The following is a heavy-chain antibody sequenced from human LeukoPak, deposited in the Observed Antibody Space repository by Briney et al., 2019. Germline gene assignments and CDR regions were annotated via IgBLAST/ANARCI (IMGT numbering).Heavy chain of an antibody. Sequence: GESLKISCKGSGYSFTTYWIGWVRQMPGKGLEWMGSIYPGDSDTRYSPSFQGQVTISADESISTAYLKWSSLKASDSAMYYCARVRDCSGGSCYSFHYWGQGTLVTVSS. CDR2: IYPGDSDT. D-gene: IGHD2-15*01. CDR3: ARVRDCSGGSCYSFHY. V-gene: IGHV5-51*01. J-gene: IGHJ4*02. CDR1: GYSFTTYW.